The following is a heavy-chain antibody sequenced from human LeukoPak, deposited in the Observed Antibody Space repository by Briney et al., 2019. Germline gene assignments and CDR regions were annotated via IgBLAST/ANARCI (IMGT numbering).Heavy chain of an antibody. D-gene: IGHD5-18*01. CDR1: GGAISNYY. V-gene: IGHV4-59*01. CDR2: IYYSGST. J-gene: IGHJ4*02. Sequence: SETLSLTCTVSGGAISNYYWTWIRQPPGKGLEWIGYIYYSGSTNYNPSLKNRVTISLDTSKNQFSLKLNSVTAADTAVYYCARSVDTSMVGDYWGQGTLVTVSS. CDR3: ARSVDTSMVGDY.